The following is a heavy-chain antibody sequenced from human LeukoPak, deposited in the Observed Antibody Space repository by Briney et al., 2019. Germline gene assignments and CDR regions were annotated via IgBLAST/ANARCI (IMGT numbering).Heavy chain of an antibody. D-gene: IGHD6-13*01. CDR3: ARVGQQLAGLDY. CDR1: GGTFSSYA. V-gene: IGHV1-69*04. Sequence: GASVKVSFKASGGTFSSYAISWVRQAPGQGLEWMGRIIPILGIANYAQKFQGRVTITADKSTSTAYMELSSLRSGDTAVYYCARVGQQLAGLDYWGQGTLVTVSS. J-gene: IGHJ4*02. CDR2: IIPILGIA.